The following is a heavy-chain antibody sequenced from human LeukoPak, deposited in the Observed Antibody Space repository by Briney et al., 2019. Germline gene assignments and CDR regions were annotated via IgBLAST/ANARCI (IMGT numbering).Heavy chain of an antibody. V-gene: IGHV3-23*01. D-gene: IGHD2-8*02. CDR1: GFTFSTFA. Sequence: GGSLRLSCAASGFTFSTFAMIWVRQPPGKGLEWVSSIFPSGGEIHYADSVRGRFTISRDNSKSTLSLQMNSLRAEDTAIYYCATYRKVLLPFESWGQGTLVTVSS. CDR2: IFPSGGEI. CDR3: ATYRKVLLPFES. J-gene: IGHJ4*02.